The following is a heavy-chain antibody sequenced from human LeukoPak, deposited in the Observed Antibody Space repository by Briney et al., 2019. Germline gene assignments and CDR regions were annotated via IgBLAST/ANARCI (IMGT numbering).Heavy chain of an antibody. D-gene: IGHD6-25*01. CDR2: IIPIVGLP. J-gene: IGHJ4*02. Sequence: SVKVSCKASGGTFSSYAISWVRQAPGQGLEWMGRIIPIVGLPKYAQKFQGRVTLTADKATGTAYMELSSLTSEDTAVYYCATGPSGHGGYWGQGTLVTVSS. CDR3: ATGPSGHGGY. V-gene: IGHV1-69*04. CDR1: GGTFSSYA.